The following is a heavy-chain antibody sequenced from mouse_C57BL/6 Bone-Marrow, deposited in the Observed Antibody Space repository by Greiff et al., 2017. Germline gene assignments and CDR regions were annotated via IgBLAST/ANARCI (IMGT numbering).Heavy chain of an antibody. CDR3: ARGWDEAWFAY. CDR1: GFTFSDYG. V-gene: IGHV5-17*01. D-gene: IGHD4-1*01. CDR2: ISSGSSTI. Sequence: EVQRVASGGGLVKPGGSLKLSCAASGFTFSDYGMHWVRQAPEKGLEWVAYISSGSSTIYYADTVKGRFPISRDNAKNTLFLQMTSLRSEDTAMYYCARGWDEAWFAYWGQGTLVTVSA. J-gene: IGHJ3*01.